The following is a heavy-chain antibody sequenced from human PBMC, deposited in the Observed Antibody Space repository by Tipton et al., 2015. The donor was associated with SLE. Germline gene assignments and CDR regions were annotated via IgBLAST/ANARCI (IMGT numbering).Heavy chain of an antibody. J-gene: IGHJ3*02. Sequence: SLRLSCTGKGGTFGDYAMSWVRQAPGKGLKWVGFIRSKAYGGTTEYAASVKGRFTISRDDSKSIAYLQMNSLKTEDTAVYYCTTQSGGYSGYGGGAFDIWGQGTMVTVSS. CDR1: GGTFGDYA. D-gene: IGHD5-12*01. CDR2: IRSKAYGGTT. CDR3: TTQSGGYSGYGGGAFDI. V-gene: IGHV3-49*04.